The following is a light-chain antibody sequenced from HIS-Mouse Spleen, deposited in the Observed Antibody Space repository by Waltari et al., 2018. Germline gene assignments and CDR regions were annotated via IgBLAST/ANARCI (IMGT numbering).Light chain of an antibody. J-gene: IGLJ2*01. CDR1: SSDVGGYNY. CDR2: DVS. V-gene: IGLV2-14*03. CDR3: SSYTSSSFNVV. Sequence: QSALTQPASVSGSPGQSITISCTGTSSDVGGYNYGSGYQQHPGKAPKLMIYDVSNRPSGVSNRFSGSKSGNTASLTISGLQAEDEADYYCSSYTSSSFNVVFGGGTKLTVL.